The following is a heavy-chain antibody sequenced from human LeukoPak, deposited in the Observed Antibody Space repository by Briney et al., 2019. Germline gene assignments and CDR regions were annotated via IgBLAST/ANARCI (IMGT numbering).Heavy chain of an antibody. CDR3: AKDSSGTFDY. J-gene: IGHJ4*02. CDR1: GFTFNTYN. CDR2: ISSSKTDI. V-gene: IGHV3-21*04. Sequence: GGSLRLSCAASGFTFNTYNMNWVRQAPGKGLEWVSSISSSKTDIYYADSVRGRFTISRDNVKNSLYLQMNSLRAEDMALYYCAKDSSGTFDYWGQGTLVTVSS. D-gene: IGHD3-22*01.